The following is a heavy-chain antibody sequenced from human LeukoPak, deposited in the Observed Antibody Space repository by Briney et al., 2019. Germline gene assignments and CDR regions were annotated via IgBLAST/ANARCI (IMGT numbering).Heavy chain of an antibody. CDR2: IYYSGST. CDR1: GGSISSYY. CDR3: ARRAYSSGYYFFDF. Sequence: PSETLSLTCTVSGGSISSYYWSWLRQPPGKGPEWIGYIYYSGSTSYNPSLKSRVTISIDTSKNQFSLKLSSVTAADTAVYYCARRAYSSGYYFFDFWGQGTLVTVSS. J-gene: IGHJ4*02. D-gene: IGHD3-22*01. V-gene: IGHV4-59*01.